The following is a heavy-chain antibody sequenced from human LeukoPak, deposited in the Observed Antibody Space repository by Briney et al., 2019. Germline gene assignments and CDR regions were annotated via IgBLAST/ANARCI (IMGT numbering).Heavy chain of an antibody. Sequence: ASVKVSCKASGYTFTGYYTHWVRQAPGQGLEWMGWINPNSGGTNYAQKFQGRVTMTRDTSISTAYMELSRLRSDDTAVYYCARVRVATSHYYYGMDVWGQGTTVTVSS. D-gene: IGHD5-12*01. CDR3: ARVRVATSHYYYGMDV. CDR2: INPNSGGT. V-gene: IGHV1-2*02. CDR1: GYTFTGYY. J-gene: IGHJ6*02.